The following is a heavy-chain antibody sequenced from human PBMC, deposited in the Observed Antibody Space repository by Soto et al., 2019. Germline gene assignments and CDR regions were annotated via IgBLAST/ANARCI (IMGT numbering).Heavy chain of an antibody. CDR1: GFTFSTYG. V-gene: IGHV3-33*06. Sequence: QVQLVESGGGVVQPGRSLRLSCAASGFTFSTYGMHWVRQAPGKGLEWVAVIWYDGTKQYYADSVKARFTISRDNSKDTMYLQINSLRAEDTAVYYCANQRITSSDHWGQGTLVAVSS. D-gene: IGHD3-10*01. J-gene: IGHJ4*02. CDR3: ANQRITSSDH. CDR2: IWYDGTKQ.